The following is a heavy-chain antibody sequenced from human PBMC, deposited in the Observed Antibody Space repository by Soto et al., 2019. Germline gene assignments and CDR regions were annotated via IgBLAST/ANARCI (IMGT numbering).Heavy chain of an antibody. CDR1: GFTFSRHG. J-gene: IGHJ4*01. Sequence: HPGGSLRLSCVASGFTFSRHGLSWVRQAPGKGLEWVSTINPSGDSTFYADSEKGRFTISRDNSKNTLYLQMNSLRAEDTAVYYCAKDFTIFGVVPSGNWGHGTLVTVSS. D-gene: IGHD3-3*01. V-gene: IGHV3-23*01. CDR2: INPSGDST. CDR3: AKDFTIFGVVPSGN.